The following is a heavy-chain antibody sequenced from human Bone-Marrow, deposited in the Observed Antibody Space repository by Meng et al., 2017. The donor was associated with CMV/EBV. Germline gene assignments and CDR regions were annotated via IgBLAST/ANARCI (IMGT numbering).Heavy chain of an antibody. Sequence: GGSLRLSCAASEFTLSDYWMSWVRQAPGKGLEWVATISQDANTKYYVDSVKGRFTISRDNAKNSLYLQMKSLRAEDTTVYYCASISLAGWYVTYWGQGTLVTVSS. D-gene: IGHD6-19*01. J-gene: IGHJ4*02. CDR1: EFTLSDYW. CDR3: ASISLAGWYVTY. V-gene: IGHV3-7*01. CDR2: ISQDANTK.